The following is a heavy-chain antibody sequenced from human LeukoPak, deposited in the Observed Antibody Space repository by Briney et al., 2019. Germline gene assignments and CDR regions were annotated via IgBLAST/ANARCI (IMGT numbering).Heavy chain of an antibody. V-gene: IGHV3-13*01. CDR3: ARGSSRQTPGYDSSVGLYAFDI. CDR1: GFAFSSYD. D-gene: IGHD3-22*01. CDR2: IGTAGDT. Sequence: GGSLRLSCAASGFAFSSYDMHWVRQATGKGLEWVSAIGTAGDTYYPGSVKGRFTISRENAKNSLYLQMNSLRAGDTAVYYCARGSSRQTPGYDSSVGLYAFDIWGQGTMVTVSS. J-gene: IGHJ3*02.